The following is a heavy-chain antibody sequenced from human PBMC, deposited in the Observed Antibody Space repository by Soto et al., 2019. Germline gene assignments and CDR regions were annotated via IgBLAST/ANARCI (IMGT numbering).Heavy chain of an antibody. D-gene: IGHD1-1*01. Sequence: EVQLVESGGGLVKPGGSLRLSCAASGFTFSSYSMNWVRQAPGKGLEWVSSISSSSSYIYYADSVKGRFTISGDNAKNSLYLQMNSLRAEDTAVYYCARDPTGTKNLGYYYYYMDVWGKGTTVTVSS. CDR3: ARDPTGTKNLGYYYYYMDV. CDR1: GFTFSSYS. CDR2: ISSSSSYI. V-gene: IGHV3-21*01. J-gene: IGHJ6*03.